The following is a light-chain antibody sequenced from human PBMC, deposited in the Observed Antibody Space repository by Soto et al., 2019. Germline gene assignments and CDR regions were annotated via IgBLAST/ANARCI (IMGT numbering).Light chain of an antibody. J-gene: IGKJ5*01. CDR1: QSVNSK. V-gene: IGKV3D-15*01. Sequence: ETVMAHSPATLSLSPGERASLSCRASQSVNSKLAWYQQKPGQAPRLVIYGASTRATGIPARFSGSGSGTEFTLTISSLQSEDSAVYYCQQYNNWPPITFGQGTRLEIK. CDR2: GAS. CDR3: QQYNNWPPIT.